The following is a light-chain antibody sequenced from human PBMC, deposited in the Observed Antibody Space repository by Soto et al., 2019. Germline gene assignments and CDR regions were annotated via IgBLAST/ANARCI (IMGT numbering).Light chain of an antibody. CDR1: QSISSY. CDR3: QQSYSTPFT. CDR2: AAS. V-gene: IGKV1-39*01. Sequence: DLQMTQSPSSLSASVRDRVTITCRASQSISSYLNWYQQKPGKAPKLLIFAASSLQSGVPSRFSGSGSGTDFTLTISSLQPEDFATYYCQQSYSTPFTFGPGTKVDIK. J-gene: IGKJ3*01.